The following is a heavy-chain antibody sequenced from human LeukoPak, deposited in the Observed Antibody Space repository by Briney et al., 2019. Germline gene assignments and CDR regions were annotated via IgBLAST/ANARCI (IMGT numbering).Heavy chain of an antibody. CDR2: ISGSGGST. D-gene: IGHD3-3*01. CDR3: AKSAPPQYYDFWSGSFNPYFDY. V-gene: IGHV3-23*01. Sequence: GGSLRLSCAASGFTFSSYAMSWVRQAPGKGLEWVSAISGSGGSTYYADSVKGRFTISRDNSKNTLYLQMNSLRVEDTAVYYCAKSAPPQYYDFWSGSFNPYFDYWGQGTLVTVSS. CDR1: GFTFSSYA. J-gene: IGHJ4*02.